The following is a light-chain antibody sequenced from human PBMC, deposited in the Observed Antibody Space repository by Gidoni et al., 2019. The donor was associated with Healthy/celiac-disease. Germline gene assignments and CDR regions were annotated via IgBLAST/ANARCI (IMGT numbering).Light chain of an antibody. J-gene: IGLJ2*01. CDR3: AAWDDSLSGPRV. V-gene: IGLV1-47*01. CDR2: RNN. CDR1: SSNIGSNY. Sequence: QSVLNHPPSASGTPGQRVPISCSGSSSNIGSNYVYWYQQLPGTAPKLLIYRNNQRPSGVPDRFSGSKSGTSASLAISGLRSEDEADYYCAAWDDSLSGPRVFGGGTKLTVL.